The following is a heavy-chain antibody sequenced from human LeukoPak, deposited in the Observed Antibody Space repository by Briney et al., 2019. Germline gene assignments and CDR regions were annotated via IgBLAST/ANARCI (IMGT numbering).Heavy chain of an antibody. D-gene: IGHD1-1*01. CDR3: ARGPSRRPNNWFDP. CDR1: VYTFTSYD. V-gene: IGHV1-8*01. Sequence: GASVTVSCTASVYTFTSYDINWVRQATGQGLEWMGWMNPNSVNTGYAQKFQGRVTMTRNTSISTAYMELSSLRSEDTAVYYCARGPSRRPNNWFDPWGQGTLVTVSS. J-gene: IGHJ5*02. CDR2: MNPNSVNT.